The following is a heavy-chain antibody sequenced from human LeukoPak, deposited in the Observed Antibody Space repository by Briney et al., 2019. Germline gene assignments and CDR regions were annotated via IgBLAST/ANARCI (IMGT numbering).Heavy chain of an antibody. CDR1: GFTFSNAW. CDR2: IKSKTDGGTT. Sequence: GGSLRLSCAASGFTFSNAWMSWVRRAPGKGLEWVGRIKSKTDGGTTDYAAPVKGRFTISRDDSKNTLYLQMNSLKTEDTAVYYCTTYSGSYGYYYMDVWGKGTTVTVSS. J-gene: IGHJ6*03. D-gene: IGHD1-26*01. CDR3: TTYSGSYGYYYMDV. V-gene: IGHV3-15*01.